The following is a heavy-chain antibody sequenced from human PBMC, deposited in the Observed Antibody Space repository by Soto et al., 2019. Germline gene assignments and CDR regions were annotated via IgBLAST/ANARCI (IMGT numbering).Heavy chain of an antibody. J-gene: IGHJ5*02. Sequence: SETLSLTCAVYGGSFSGYYWSWIRQPPGKGLEWIGEINHSGSTNYNPSLKSRVTISVDTSKNQFSLKLSSVTAADTAVYYCARAAANLRWRVVAATQRYWFDPWGQGTLVTVSS. CDR1: GGSFSGYY. CDR2: INHSGST. D-gene: IGHD2-15*01. CDR3: ARAAANLRWRVVAATQRYWFDP. V-gene: IGHV4-34*01.